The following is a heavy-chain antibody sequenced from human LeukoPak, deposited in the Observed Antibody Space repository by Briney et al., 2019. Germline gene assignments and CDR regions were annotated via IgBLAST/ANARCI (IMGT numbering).Heavy chain of an antibody. Sequence: GGSLRLSCAASGFTFSSYAIHWVRQAPGKGLEWVAVISFDGTDAFYADSVKGRFTISRDNSKNTLYLQMNSLRAEDTAVYYCARDRGGSGWGYYFDYWGQGTLVTVSS. CDR3: ARDRGGSGWGYYFDY. J-gene: IGHJ4*02. CDR1: GFTFSSYA. CDR2: ISFDGTDA. V-gene: IGHV3-30*04. D-gene: IGHD6-19*01.